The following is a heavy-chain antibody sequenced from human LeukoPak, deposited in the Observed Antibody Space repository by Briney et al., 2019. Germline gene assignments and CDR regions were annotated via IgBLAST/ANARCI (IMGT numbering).Heavy chain of an antibody. J-gene: IGHJ4*02. D-gene: IGHD3-3*01. Sequence: GGSLRLSCAASGFTFSSYSMNWVRQAPGKGLEWVSSISSSSSYIYYADSVKGRFTISRDNAKNSLYLQMNSLRAEDTAVYYCARVITIFGVVIICIGYWGQGTLVTVSS. V-gene: IGHV3-21*01. CDR2: ISSSSSYI. CDR1: GFTFSSYS. CDR3: ARVITIFGVVIICIGY.